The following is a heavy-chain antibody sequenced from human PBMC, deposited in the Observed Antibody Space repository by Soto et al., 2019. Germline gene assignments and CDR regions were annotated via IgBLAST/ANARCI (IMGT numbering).Heavy chain of an antibody. CDR1: GYTFTNYH. D-gene: IGHD6-13*01. CDR3: ALPKNTLRWYNF. Sequence: QVQVVQSGAEVQKPGASVKVSCKTSGYTFTNYHVHWVRQAPGQGLEWMGAINPTGGSTTYAQHLQGRVTMTSDSSTSTVYMEMGSLRSDDSAVYYCALPKNTLRWYNFWGQGTLVTVS. CDR2: INPTGGST. V-gene: IGHV1-46*01. J-gene: IGHJ4*02.